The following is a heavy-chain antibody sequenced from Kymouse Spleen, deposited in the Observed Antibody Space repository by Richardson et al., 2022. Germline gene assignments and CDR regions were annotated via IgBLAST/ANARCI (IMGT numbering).Heavy chain of an antibody. D-gene: IGHD5-12*01. CDR1: GFTFSSYS. Sequence: EVQLVESGGGLVQPGGSLRLSCAASGFTFSSYSMNWVRQAPGKGLEWVSYISSSSSTIYYADSVKGRFTISRDNAKNSLYLQMNSLRDEDTAVYYCAILRGYSGYDLFDYWGQGTLVTVSS. V-gene: IGHV3-48*02. J-gene: IGHJ4*02. CDR2: ISSSSSTI. CDR3: AILRGYSGYDLFDY.